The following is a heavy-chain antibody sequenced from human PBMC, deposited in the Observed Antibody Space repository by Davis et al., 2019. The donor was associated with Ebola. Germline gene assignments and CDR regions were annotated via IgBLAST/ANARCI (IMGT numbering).Heavy chain of an antibody. V-gene: IGHV3-30*03. D-gene: IGHD3-16*01. J-gene: IGHJ6*02. Sequence: GGSLRLSCAASGFTFSSYGMHWARQAPGKGLEWVAVISYDGSNKYYADSVKGRFTISRDNSKNTIYLQMNSLRAGDTAVYYCARHYVYDYYMGLDVWGQGPTVTVSS. CDR2: ISYDGSNK. CDR3: ARHYVYDYYMGLDV. CDR1: GFTFSSYG.